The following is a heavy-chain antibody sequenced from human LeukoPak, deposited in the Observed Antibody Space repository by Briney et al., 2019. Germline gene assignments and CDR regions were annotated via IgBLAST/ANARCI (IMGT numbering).Heavy chain of an antibody. CDR2: ISYSGST. D-gene: IGHD4-17*01. Sequence: SETLSLTCTVSGGSISSYYWSWIRQPPGKGLEWIGYISYSGSTNYYPSPKSRVTISVDTSTNQFSLKLSSVTAAGTAVYYCARGAVTQPLTWFDPWGQGTLVTVSS. J-gene: IGHJ5*02. V-gene: IGHV4-59*01. CDR1: GGSISSYY. CDR3: ARGAVTQPLTWFDP.